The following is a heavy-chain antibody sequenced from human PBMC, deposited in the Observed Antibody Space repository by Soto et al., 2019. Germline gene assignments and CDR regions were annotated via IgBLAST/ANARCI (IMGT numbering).Heavy chain of an antibody. CDR2: IGTAGDP. Sequence: QPGGSLRLSCAASGFTFSSYDMHWVRQATGKGLEWVSAIGTAGDPYYPGSVKGRFTISRENAKNSLYLQMNSLRAGDTAVYYCARAPAPGYSSSWNYYGMDVWGQGTTVTVSS. J-gene: IGHJ6*02. CDR1: GFTFSSYD. D-gene: IGHD6-13*01. V-gene: IGHV3-13*05. CDR3: ARAPAPGYSSSWNYYGMDV.